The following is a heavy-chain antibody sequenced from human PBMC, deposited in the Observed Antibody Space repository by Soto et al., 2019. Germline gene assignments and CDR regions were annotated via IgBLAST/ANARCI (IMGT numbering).Heavy chain of an antibody. V-gene: IGHV4-31*03. J-gene: IGHJ5*02. Sequence: QVQLQESGPGRVQPSQTLSLTCTVSGGSITSGGYYWSWIRQHPGKGLEWIVYIYYSGFTYYNPSLNTRITISVDTSKNQFSLKLSSVTAADEAVHYFARSVFPWAQGPLVTVSS. CDR1: GGSITSGGYY. CDR3: ARSVFP. CDR2: IYYSGFT.